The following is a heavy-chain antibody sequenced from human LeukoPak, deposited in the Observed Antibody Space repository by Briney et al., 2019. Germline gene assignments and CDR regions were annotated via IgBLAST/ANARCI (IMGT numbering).Heavy chain of an antibody. CDR3: ARESLICAFDI. V-gene: IGHV3-66*01. J-gene: IGHJ3*02. Sequence: GGSLRLSCAASGFTVSSNYMSWVRQAPGKGLEWVSVIYSGGSTYYADSAKGRFTISRDNSKNTLYLQMNSLRAEDTAVYYCARESLICAFDIWGQGTMVTVSS. CDR2: IYSGGST. D-gene: IGHD2-8*01. CDR1: GFTVSSNY.